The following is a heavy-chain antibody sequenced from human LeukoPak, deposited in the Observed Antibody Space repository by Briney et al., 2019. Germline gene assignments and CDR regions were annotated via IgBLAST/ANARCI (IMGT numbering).Heavy chain of an antibody. CDR1: GYTFTGYY. CDR3: ARDPNYYDSSGYYLYFDY. D-gene: IGHD3-22*01. Sequence: GASVKVSCKASGYTFTGYYMHWVRQAPGQGLEWMGWINPNSGGTNYAQKFQGRVTMTRDTSISTAYMELSRLRSDDTAVYYCARDPNYYDSSGYYLYFDYWGQGTLVTVSS. V-gene: IGHV1-2*02. CDR2: INPNSGGT. J-gene: IGHJ4*02.